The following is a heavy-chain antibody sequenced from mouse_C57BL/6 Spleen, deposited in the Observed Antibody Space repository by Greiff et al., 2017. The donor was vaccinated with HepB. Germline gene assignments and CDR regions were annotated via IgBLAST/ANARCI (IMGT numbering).Heavy chain of an antibody. CDR3: ASLDFDV. D-gene: IGHD2-10*02. Sequence: VQLKESGGGLVKPGGSLKLSCAASGFTFSSYAMSWVRQTPEKRLEWVATISDGGSYTYYPDNVKGRFTISRDNAKNNLYLQMSHLKSEDTAMYYCASLDFDVWGTGTTVTVSS. V-gene: IGHV5-4*01. J-gene: IGHJ1*03. CDR1: GFTFSSYA. CDR2: ISDGGSYT.